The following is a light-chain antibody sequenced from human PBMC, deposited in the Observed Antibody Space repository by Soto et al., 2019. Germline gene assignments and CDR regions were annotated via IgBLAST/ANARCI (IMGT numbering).Light chain of an antibody. CDR3: LQHSTYPLT. CDR2: AAS. J-gene: IGKJ1*01. V-gene: IGKV1-17*01. Sequence: DIQMTQFPASLSASVGDRVTITCRASQGIRNDLGWYQQKPGKAPKRLSYAASSLQSGVPSRFSGSGSGTEFTLAISSLQPEDSATFYCLQHSTYPLTFGQGTKVEIK. CDR1: QGIRND.